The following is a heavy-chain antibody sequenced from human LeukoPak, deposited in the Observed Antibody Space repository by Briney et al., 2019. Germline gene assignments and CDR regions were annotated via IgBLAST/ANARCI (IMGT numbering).Heavy chain of an antibody. V-gene: IGHV1-18*01. D-gene: IGHD6-13*01. Sequence: ASVTVSCKASGGTFSSYGISWVRQAPGQGLEWMGWISAYNGNTNYAQKLQGRVTMTTDTSTSTAYMELRSLRSDDTAVYYCARWAIANTDPYYYYYYMDVWGKGTTVTISS. J-gene: IGHJ6*03. CDR3: ARWAIANTDPYYYYYYMDV. CDR1: GGTFSSYG. CDR2: ISAYNGNT.